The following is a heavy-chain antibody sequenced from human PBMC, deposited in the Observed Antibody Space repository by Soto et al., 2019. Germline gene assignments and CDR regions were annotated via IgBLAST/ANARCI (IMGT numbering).Heavy chain of an antibody. CDR2: IVVGSGNT. V-gene: IGHV1-58*01. J-gene: IGHJ6*02. D-gene: IGHD3-10*01. CDR1: GFTFTSSA. Sequence: ASVKVSCKASGFTFTSSAVQWVRQARGQRLEWIGWIVVGSGNTNYAQKFQERVTITRDMSTSTAYMELSSLRSEDTAVYYCGGSGSSAAFYGMVVWGQGTTVTVSS. CDR3: GGSGSSAAFYGMVV.